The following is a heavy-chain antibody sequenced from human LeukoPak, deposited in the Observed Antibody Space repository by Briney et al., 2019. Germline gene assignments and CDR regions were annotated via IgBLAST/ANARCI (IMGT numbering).Heavy chain of an antibody. J-gene: IGHJ4*02. Sequence: SQTLSLTCAISGDSVSRNTAGWNWLRQSPSRGLEWLGRTKYRSKWYSDYADSVRSRITIKADTSKNQFSLQVNSVTPEDTAVYYCARNEDGYNFFDYWGQGTLVTVSS. CDR3: ARNEDGYNFFDY. D-gene: IGHD5-24*01. CDR1: GDSVSRNTAG. V-gene: IGHV6-1*01. CDR2: TKYRSKWYS.